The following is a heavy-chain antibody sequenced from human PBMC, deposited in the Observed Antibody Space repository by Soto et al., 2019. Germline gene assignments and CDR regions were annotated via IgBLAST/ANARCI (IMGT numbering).Heavy chain of an antibody. Sequence: GESLKISCKGSGYSFTSYWISWVRQMPGKGLEWMGRIDPSDSYTNYSPSFQGHVTISADKSISTAYLQWSSLKASDTAMYYCARWVIAAAGPSNGMDVWGQGTTVTVSS. J-gene: IGHJ6*02. CDR2: IDPSDSYT. CDR3: ARWVIAAAGPSNGMDV. D-gene: IGHD6-13*01. CDR1: GYSFTSYW. V-gene: IGHV5-10-1*01.